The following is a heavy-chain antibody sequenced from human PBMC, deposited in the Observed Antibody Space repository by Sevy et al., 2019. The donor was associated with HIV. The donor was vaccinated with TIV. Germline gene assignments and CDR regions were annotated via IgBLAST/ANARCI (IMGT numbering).Heavy chain of an antibody. V-gene: IGHV3-23*01. Sequence: GGSLRLSCTVSGFTFSNYAMSWVRQAPGKGLEWVATFSFGCGKINHADSVKGRFTISRDNSKNTLYLQMNSLRAEDTAVYYCAREGCSRPHDYWGQGTLVTVSS. CDR1: GFTFSNYA. CDR2: FSFGCGKI. CDR3: AREGCSRPHDY. D-gene: IGHD2-2*01. J-gene: IGHJ4*02.